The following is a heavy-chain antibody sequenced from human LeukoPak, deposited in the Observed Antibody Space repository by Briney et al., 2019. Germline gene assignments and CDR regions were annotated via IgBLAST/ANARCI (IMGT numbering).Heavy chain of an antibody. V-gene: IGHV3-66*02. CDR1: GFTVSSNY. D-gene: IGHD4-11*01. CDR2: IYSGGST. CDR3: ARVSTTIGYFDY. Sequence: GGSLRLSCAASGFTVSSNYMSWVRQAPGKGLEWVSVIYSGGSTYYADSVKGRITISKDSSENTLYLQMNSLGPEDTAVYYCARVSTTIGYFDYWGRGTLVTVSA. J-gene: IGHJ4*02.